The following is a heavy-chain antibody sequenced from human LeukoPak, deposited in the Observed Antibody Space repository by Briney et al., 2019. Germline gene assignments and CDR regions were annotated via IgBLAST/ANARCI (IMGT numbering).Heavy chain of an antibody. D-gene: IGHD3-16*01. V-gene: IGHV1-69*06. CDR1: GGTFSSYA. CDR2: TIPIFGTA. CDR3: AISLYYYYYYYMDV. J-gene: IGHJ6*03. Sequence: ASVKVSCKASGGTFSSYAISWVRQAPGQGLEWMGGTIPIFGTANYAQKFQGRVTITADKSTSTAYMELSSLRSEDTAVYYCAISLYYYYYYYMDVWGKGTTVTVSS.